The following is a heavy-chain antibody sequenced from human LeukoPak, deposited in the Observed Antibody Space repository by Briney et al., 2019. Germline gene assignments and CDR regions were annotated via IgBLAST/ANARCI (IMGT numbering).Heavy chain of an antibody. CDR2: INSDGRTT. CDR1: GFTFGTYW. CDR3: ARAMVVVDVDY. V-gene: IGHV3-74*01. Sequence: GGSLRLSCAASGFTFGTYWMHWVRQAPGKGLVWVARINSDGRTTKYTDSVKGRSTISRGNTKNTLFLQMNSLRAEDTAVYYCARAMVVVDVDYWGQGTLVTVSS. D-gene: IGHD3-22*01. J-gene: IGHJ4*02.